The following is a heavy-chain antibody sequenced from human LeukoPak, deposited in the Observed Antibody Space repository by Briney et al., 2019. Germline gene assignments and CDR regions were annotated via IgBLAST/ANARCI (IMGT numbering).Heavy chain of an antibody. Sequence: QPGGSLRLSCAASGFTFSDYGMHWVRQAPGRGLEWVALISYDGTNKYYADSVKDRFTISRDNSKITLFLQMNSPRTEDTAVYYCAKDQGFGIAWPDTLDYWGQGNLVIVSS. V-gene: IGHV3-30*18. D-gene: IGHD3-16*01. CDR2: ISYDGTNK. J-gene: IGHJ4*02. CDR1: GFTFSDYG. CDR3: AKDQGFGIAWPDTLDY.